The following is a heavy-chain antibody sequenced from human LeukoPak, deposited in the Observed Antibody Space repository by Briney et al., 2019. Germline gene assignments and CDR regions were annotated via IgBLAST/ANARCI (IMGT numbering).Heavy chain of an antibody. CDR3: SKPRPGGKGGY. V-gene: IGHV3-15*01. CDR2: IKSKTDGGTT. J-gene: IGHJ4*02. Sequence: GGSLRLSCAASGFTFSNAWMSWVRQAPGKGLEWVGRIKSKTDGGTTDYAAPVKGRFTISRDDSKNTLYLQMNSLKTEDTAVYYCSKPRPGGKGGYWGQGTLVTVSS. CDR1: GFTFSNAW. D-gene: IGHD4-23*01.